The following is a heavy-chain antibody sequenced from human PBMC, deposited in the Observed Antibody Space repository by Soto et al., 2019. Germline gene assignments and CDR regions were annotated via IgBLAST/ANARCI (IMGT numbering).Heavy chain of an antibody. Sequence: SETLSLTCTVSGGSISSYYWSWIRQPPGKGLEWIGYIYYSGSTNYNPSLKSRVTISVDTSKNQFSLKLSSVTAADTAVYYCARSQTTVTSYDYWGQGTLVTVAS. D-gene: IGHD4-17*01. V-gene: IGHV4-59*08. CDR1: GGSISSYY. J-gene: IGHJ4*02. CDR3: ARSQTTVTSYDY. CDR2: IYYSGST.